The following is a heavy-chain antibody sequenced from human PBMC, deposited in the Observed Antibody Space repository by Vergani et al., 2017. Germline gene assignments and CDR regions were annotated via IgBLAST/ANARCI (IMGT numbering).Heavy chain of an antibody. D-gene: IGHD6-19*01. CDR3: ARIPHRSGWYVLYGFDY. CDR1: GFSLSNARMG. V-gene: IGHV2-26*01. Sequence: QVTLKESGPVLVKPTETLTLTCTVSGFSLSNARMGVSWIRRPPGKALEWLAHIFSNDEKSYRTSLKSRLTLAKDTSKSQVVLTMTNMDPVDTATYYCARIPHRSGWYVLYGFDYWGQGTLVTVSS. CDR2: IFSNDEK. J-gene: IGHJ4*02.